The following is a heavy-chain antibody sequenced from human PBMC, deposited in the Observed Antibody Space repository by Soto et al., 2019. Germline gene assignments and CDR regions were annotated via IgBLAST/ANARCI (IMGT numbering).Heavy chain of an antibody. V-gene: IGHV3-7*04. CDR3: AREVVVSRGASYFGY. Sequence: PGGSLRLSCVGSGFTFSSNWMTWVRQAPGKGLEWVANIRQDGSEINYVDSVKGRFTISRDNTKNSLYLQMNGLRAEDTAIYYCAREVVVSRGASYFGYWGPGTLVTVSS. CDR1: GFTFSSNW. CDR2: IRQDGSEI. D-gene: IGHD2-15*01. J-gene: IGHJ4*02.